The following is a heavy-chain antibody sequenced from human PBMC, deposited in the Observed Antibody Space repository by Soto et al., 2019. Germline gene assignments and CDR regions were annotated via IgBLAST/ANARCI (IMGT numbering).Heavy chain of an antibody. CDR1: GFTLSNYA. V-gene: IGHV3-23*01. CDR3: AKGYCSSTSCSEDYSYYSMDV. D-gene: IGHD2-2*01. J-gene: IGHJ6*03. CDR2: GSASGVRT. Sequence: GGSLRLACATFGFTLSNYAVTWVRQAPGKGLEWVSTGSASGVRTYYADSVKGRFTVSRDNSKNTLYLQMNSLRAEDTAVYYCAKGYCSSTSCSEDYSYYSMDVWGKGTTVTVSS.